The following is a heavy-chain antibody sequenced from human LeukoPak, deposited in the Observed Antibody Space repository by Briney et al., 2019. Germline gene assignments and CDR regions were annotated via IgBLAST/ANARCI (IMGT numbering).Heavy chain of an antibody. D-gene: IGHD6-19*01. V-gene: IGHV3-53*01. J-gene: IGHJ4*02. CDR2: IYSGGST. CDR3: ARSAGYSSGWYFDY. Sequence: GGSLRLSCAASGFTVSSNYMSWVRQAPGKGLEWVSVIYSGGSTYYADSVKGRFTISRDNSKNTLYLQMNSLRAEDTAVYYCARSAGYSSGWYFDYWGQGTLVTVSS. CDR1: GFTVSSNY.